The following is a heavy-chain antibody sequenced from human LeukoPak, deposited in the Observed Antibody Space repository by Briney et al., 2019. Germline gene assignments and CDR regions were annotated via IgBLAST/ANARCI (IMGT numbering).Heavy chain of an antibody. CDR2: ISSTGTYM. J-gene: IGHJ4*02. Sequence: GGSLRLSCVASGFTFSSNSMNWVRQAPGKGLEWVSSISSTGTYMYYADSVKGRFTISRDNAKNSLYLQMNSLRAEDTAVYYCAGEGYWGQGTLVTVSS. V-gene: IGHV3-21*04. CDR1: GFTFSSNS. CDR3: AGEGY.